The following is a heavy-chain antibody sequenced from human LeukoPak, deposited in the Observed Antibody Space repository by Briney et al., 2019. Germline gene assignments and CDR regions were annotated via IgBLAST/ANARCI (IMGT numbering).Heavy chain of an antibody. CDR3: AKERVKCSSSSCYPDAFDI. J-gene: IGHJ3*02. V-gene: IGHV3-23*01. D-gene: IGHD2-2*01. CDR1: GFTFSNYA. CDR2: ISGSGGST. Sequence: GGSLRLSCAASGFTFSNYAMSWVRQAPGKGLEWVSGISGSGGSTYFADSVKGRFTISRDNFENTLYLQMNSLRAEDTAIYYCAKERVKCSSSSCYPDAFDIWGQGTMVIVSS.